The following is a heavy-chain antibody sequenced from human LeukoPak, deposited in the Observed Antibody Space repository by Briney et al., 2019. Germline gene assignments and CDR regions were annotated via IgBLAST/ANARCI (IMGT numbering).Heavy chain of an antibody. J-gene: IGHJ4*02. V-gene: IGHV3-23*01. CDR2: ISASGGNT. CDR1: GFTFSGYV. D-gene: IGHD3-10*01. CDR3: AKDRDYYGSGSYSYYFDY. Sequence: PGGSLRLSCAASGFTFSGYVMTWVRQAPGKGLEWVSAISASGGNTSYADSVKGRFTISRDNSKNTLSLQMNSLRAEDTAVYYCAKDRDYYGSGSYSYYFDYWGQGTLVTVSS.